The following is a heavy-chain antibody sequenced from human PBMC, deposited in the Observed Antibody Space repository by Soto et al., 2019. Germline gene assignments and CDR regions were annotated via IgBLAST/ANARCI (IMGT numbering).Heavy chain of an antibody. V-gene: IGHV3-23*01. CDR1: GFTFSSYA. CDR3: AKGLATLYYYGMDV. D-gene: IGHD3-9*01. J-gene: IGHJ6*02. Sequence: EVQLLESGGGLVQPGGSLRLSCAASGFTFSSYAMTWVRQAPGKGLDWVSAIGGSGSSTYYAASVKGRFTISRDNSKNTRYLQMNSLRAEDPAGYYCAKGLATLYYYGMDVWGQGTTVTVSS. CDR2: IGGSGSST.